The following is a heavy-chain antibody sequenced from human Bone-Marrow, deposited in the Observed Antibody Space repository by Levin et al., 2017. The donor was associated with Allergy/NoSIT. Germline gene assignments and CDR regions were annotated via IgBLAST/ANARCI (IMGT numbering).Heavy chain of an antibody. CDR3: ARETYYDILTGYFGLVDY. CDR1: GFTFSSYG. V-gene: IGHV3-33*01. D-gene: IGHD3-9*01. J-gene: IGHJ4*02. CDR2: IWYDGSNK. Sequence: PGGSLRLSCAASGFTFSSYGMHWVRQAPGKGLEWVAVIWYDGSNKYYADSVKGRFTISRDNSKNTLYLQMNSLRAEDTAVYYCARETYYDILTGYFGLVDYWGQGTLVTVSS.